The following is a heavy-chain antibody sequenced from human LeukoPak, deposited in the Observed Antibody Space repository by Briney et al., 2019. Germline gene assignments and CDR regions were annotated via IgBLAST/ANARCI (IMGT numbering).Heavy chain of an antibody. CDR3: ARDPGSPTSWYYFDY. V-gene: IGHV3-49*04. CDR2: IKSKPYGRTT. J-gene: IGHJ4*02. Sequence: GRSLRLSCTASGFTFGDYAINWVRQAPGKGLEWVGYIKSKPYGRTTEYAASVKCRVTISSDDSESIPYLQMNRLKTEDTAVYYCARDPGSPTSWYYFDYWGQGTLVTVSS. D-gene: IGHD2-2*01. CDR1: GFTFGDYA.